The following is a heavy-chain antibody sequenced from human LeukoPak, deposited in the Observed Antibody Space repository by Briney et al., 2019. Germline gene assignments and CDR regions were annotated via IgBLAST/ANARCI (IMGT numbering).Heavy chain of an antibody. Sequence: TLSLTCTVSGGSISSGSYYWSWFRPPAGQGLGWNGRIYTSGSTNYNPSLKSRVTISVDTSKNQFSLKLSSVTAADTAVYYCARAPSMPRFEPWGQGTLVTGSS. CDR3: ARAPSMPRFEP. CDR2: IYTSGST. CDR1: GGSISSGSYY. D-gene: IGHD2-2*01. V-gene: IGHV4-61*02. J-gene: IGHJ5*02.